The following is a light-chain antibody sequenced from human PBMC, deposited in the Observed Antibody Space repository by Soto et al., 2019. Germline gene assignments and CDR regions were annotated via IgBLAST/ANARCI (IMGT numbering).Light chain of an antibody. Sequence: EIVLTQSPGTLSLSPGERATLSCRASQSVSSSYLAWYQQKPGQAPRPLIYGASSRATGIPDRFSGSGSGKDFALTLSRLKLEDFAVYYWQQYGSSHTRWTFARESKVEIK. V-gene: IGKV3-20*01. CDR3: QQYGSSHTRWT. CDR1: QSVSSSY. J-gene: IGKJ1*01. CDR2: GAS.